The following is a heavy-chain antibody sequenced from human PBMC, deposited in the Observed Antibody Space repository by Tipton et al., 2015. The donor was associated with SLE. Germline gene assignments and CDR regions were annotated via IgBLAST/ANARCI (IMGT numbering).Heavy chain of an antibody. CDR2: INTNGRSK. CDR1: GFAFTSFW. V-gene: IGHV3-74*01. Sequence: SLRLSCAASGFAFTSFWMHWVRQVPGKGRVGVSRINTNGRSKSHADSVQGRFTISRDNAKNTLYLQMNSLRVEDTAVYYCARDFGSYYGSGKDWYFDLWGRGTLVTVSS. J-gene: IGHJ2*01. D-gene: IGHD3-10*01. CDR3: ARDFGSYYGSGKDWYFDL.